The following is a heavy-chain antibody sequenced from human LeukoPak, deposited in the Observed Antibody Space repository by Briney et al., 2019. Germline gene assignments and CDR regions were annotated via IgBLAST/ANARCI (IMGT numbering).Heavy chain of an antibody. Sequence: PSETLSLTCAVSGYSISSDYHWGWIRQPPGKGLEWIGSIYHSGSTYYNPSLKSRVTISADTSKNQFSLKLSSVTAADTAVYYCARLSGGTTDYWGQGTLVTVSS. V-gene: IGHV4-38-2*01. CDR1: GYSISSDYH. CDR3: ARLSGGTTDY. J-gene: IGHJ4*02. D-gene: IGHD1-1*01. CDR2: IYHSGST.